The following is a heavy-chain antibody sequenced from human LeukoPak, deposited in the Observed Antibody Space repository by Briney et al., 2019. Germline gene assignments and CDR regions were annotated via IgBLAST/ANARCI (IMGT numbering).Heavy chain of an antibody. CDR1: GYTFSDYY. V-gene: IGHV3-11*04. J-gene: IGHJ4*02. CDR2: ISSSGSTI. Sequence: PGGSLRLSCAASGYTFSDYYMSWIRQGPGKGLEWVSYISSSGSTIYYTDSVKGRFTISRDNAKNSLYLQMNSLRAEDTAVYYCARVLRHIVVALVDYWGQGTLVTVSS. CDR3: ARVLRHIVVALVDY. D-gene: IGHD2-21*01.